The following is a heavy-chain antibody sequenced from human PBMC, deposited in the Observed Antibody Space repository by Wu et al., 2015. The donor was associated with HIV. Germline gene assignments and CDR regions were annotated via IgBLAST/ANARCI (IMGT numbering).Heavy chain of an antibody. CDR2: IIPIFGTA. J-gene: IGHJ6*02. D-gene: IGHD2-15*01. V-gene: IGHV1-69*13. Sequence: QVQLVQSGAEVKKPGSSVKVSCKASGGTFSSYAISWVRQAPGQGLEWMGRIIPIFGTANYAQKFQGRVTITADESTSTAYMELSSLRSEDTAVYYCARDGIVVVVAADPGYYGMGRRGAKGTTGPPSP. CDR1: GGTFSSYA. CDR3: ARDGIVVVVAADPGYYGMGRR.